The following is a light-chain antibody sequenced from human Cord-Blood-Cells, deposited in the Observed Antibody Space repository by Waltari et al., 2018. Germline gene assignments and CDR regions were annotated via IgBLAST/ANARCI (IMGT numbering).Light chain of an antibody. CDR3: QQYGSSPYS. CDR1: QSVSSNY. Sequence: EIVLTHSPGTLTLSPGERAPLPCRASQSVSSNYLAWYQQKPGQAPRLLIYGASSRDTGIPDRFSGSGSGTDFTLTISRLEPEDFAVYYCQQYGSSPYSFGQGTKLEIK. V-gene: IGKV3-20*01. J-gene: IGKJ2*03. CDR2: GAS.